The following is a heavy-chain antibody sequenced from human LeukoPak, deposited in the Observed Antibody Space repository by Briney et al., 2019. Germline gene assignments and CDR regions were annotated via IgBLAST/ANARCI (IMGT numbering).Heavy chain of an antibody. CDR3: ARGYSYGDFDY. J-gene: IGHJ4*02. D-gene: IGHD5-18*01. V-gene: IGHV4-59*01. CDR2: IYYSGST. CDR1: GGSISSYY. Sequence: SETLSLTCTVSGGSISSYYCSWIRQPPGKGLEWIGYIYYSGSTNYSPSLKSRVTISVDTSKNQFSLKLSSVTAADTAVYYCARGYSYGDFDYWGQGTLVTVSS.